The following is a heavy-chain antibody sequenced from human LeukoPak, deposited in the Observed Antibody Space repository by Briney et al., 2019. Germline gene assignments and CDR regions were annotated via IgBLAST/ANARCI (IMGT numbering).Heavy chain of an antibody. D-gene: IGHD3-22*01. CDR3: ARHYYDNSGLAYYFDY. V-gene: IGHV4-39*01. CDR1: GGSISSTSSY. CDR2: VRYSGKT. J-gene: IGHJ4*02. Sequence: PSETLSLTCTVSGGSISSTSSYWGWIRQPPGKGLEWIGSVRYSGKTYYNPSLKSRVTMSLDTSKNQFSLRLTSVTAADTAVYSCARHYYDNSGLAYYFDYWGQGTLVTVSS.